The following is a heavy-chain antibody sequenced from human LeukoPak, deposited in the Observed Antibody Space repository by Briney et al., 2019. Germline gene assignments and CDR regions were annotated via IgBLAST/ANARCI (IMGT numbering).Heavy chain of an antibody. CDR3: ARSITMVRGATRAVWFDP. V-gene: IGHV4-59*01. CDR2: IYHSGST. CDR1: GGSISSYY. J-gene: IGHJ5*02. Sequence: PSETLSLTCTVSGGSISSYYWSWIRQPPGKGLEWIGYIYHSGSTNYNPSLKSRVTILVDTSKNQFSLRLSSVTAADTAVYYCARSITMVRGATRAVWFDPWGQGTLVTVSS. D-gene: IGHD3-10*01.